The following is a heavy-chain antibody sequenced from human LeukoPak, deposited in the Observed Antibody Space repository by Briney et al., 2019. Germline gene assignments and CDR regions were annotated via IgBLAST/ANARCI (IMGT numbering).Heavy chain of an antibody. CDR3: ARDPTRGDS. J-gene: IGHJ4*02. D-gene: IGHD3-16*01. V-gene: IGHV3-21*06. Sequence: GGSLRLSCAASGFTFSTYTMNWVRQAPGKGLEWVSSISGGGSDTFYADSVKGRFTISRNNAKNSLYLQMNSLRVDDTAVYFCARDPTRGDSWGQGTLVTVSS. CDR2: ISGGGSDT. CDR1: GFTFSTYT.